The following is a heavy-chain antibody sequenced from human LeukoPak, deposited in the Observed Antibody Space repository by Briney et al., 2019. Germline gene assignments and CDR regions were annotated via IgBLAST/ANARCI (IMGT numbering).Heavy chain of an antibody. V-gene: IGHV3-21*01. Sequence: GGSLRLSCAASGFTFSSYSMNWVRQAPGKGLEWVSSISSSRSYIYYADSVKGRFTISRDNAKNSLYLQMNSLRAEDTAVYYCARESSGWYNYFDYWGQGTLVTVSS. CDR3: ARESSGWYNYFDY. CDR2: ISSSRSYI. CDR1: GFTFSSYS. J-gene: IGHJ4*02. D-gene: IGHD6-19*01.